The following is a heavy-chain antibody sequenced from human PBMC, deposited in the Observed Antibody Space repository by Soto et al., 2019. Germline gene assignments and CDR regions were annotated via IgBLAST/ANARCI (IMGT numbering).Heavy chain of an antibody. CDR1: GGTFSTYT. V-gene: IGHV1-69*08. J-gene: IGHJ4*02. Sequence: QVQLVQSGAEVKKPGSSVKVSCKASGGTFSTYTFSWVRQAPGQGLEWMGRIIPILDITNYAQKFQGRVTITSDKSTSTAYMELNRLRSEDTAIYYCARDNVTSGTTASGAYWGQGTLVTVSS. CDR2: IIPILDIT. D-gene: IGHD1-1*01. CDR3: ARDNVTSGTTASGAY.